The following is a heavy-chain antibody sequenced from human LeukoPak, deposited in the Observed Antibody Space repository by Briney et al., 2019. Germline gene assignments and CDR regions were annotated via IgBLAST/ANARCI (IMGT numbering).Heavy chain of an antibody. D-gene: IGHD3-3*01. Sequence: GGSLRLFCAASGFTFSSYAMSWVRQARGKGLEWVSTISGSGSSIYYQDSVKGRFTISRDNSKNTVYLQMNSLRAEDTAVYYCAKANYHFSDLFAYWGQGTLVTVSS. CDR1: GFTFSSYA. CDR3: AKANYHFSDLFAY. V-gene: IGHV3-23*01. CDR2: ISGSGSSI. J-gene: IGHJ4*02.